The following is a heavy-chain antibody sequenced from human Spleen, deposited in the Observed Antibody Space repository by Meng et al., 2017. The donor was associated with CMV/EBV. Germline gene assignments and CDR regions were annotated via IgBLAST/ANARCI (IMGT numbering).Heavy chain of an antibody. Sequence: GESLKISCAASGFTFSSYWMAWVRQAPGKGLEWVASISMSSSNIYYADSLKGRISVSRDNGKNTLYLHMSSLRGEDTAVYYCAREMWLAQGGLIGFDYWGQGTLVTVSS. J-gene: IGHJ4*02. CDR3: AREMWLAQGGLIGFDY. CDR2: ISMSSSNI. V-gene: IGHV3-21*01. D-gene: IGHD6-19*01. CDR1: GFTFSSYW.